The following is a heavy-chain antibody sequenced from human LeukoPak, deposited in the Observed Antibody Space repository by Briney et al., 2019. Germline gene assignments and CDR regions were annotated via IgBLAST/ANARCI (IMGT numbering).Heavy chain of an antibody. CDR2: IYPGDSDI. J-gene: IGHJ4*02. CDR1: VYRFTKYW. D-gene: IGHD3-22*01. V-gene: IGHV5-51*01. Sequence: GESLKISCKGSVYRFTKYWIDWVRQMPGKGLELMGSIYPGDSDIRYSPSFQGQVTISADKSFTTAYLQWRSLKASDTAMYYCARQGVYFSDSSAFYYWGQGTRVTVSS. CDR3: ARQGVYFSDSSAFYY.